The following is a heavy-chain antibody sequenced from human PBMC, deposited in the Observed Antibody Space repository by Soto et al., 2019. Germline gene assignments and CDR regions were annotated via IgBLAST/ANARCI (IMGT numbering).Heavy chain of an antibody. J-gene: IGHJ6*02. Sequence: PGESLKISCKGSGYSFTNYWISWVRQMPGEGLEWMGRINPSDSHTNYSPSFQGHVTISVDKSISTAYLQWNSLKASDTAMYYCAKPHYYDTSGYYRGDYGVDVWGQGTTVTVSS. CDR1: GYSFTNYW. D-gene: IGHD3-22*01. CDR2: INPSDSHT. CDR3: AKPHYYDTSGYYRGDYGVDV. V-gene: IGHV5-10-1*01.